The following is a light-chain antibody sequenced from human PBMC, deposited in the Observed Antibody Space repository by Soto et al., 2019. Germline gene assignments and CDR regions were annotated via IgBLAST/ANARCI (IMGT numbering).Light chain of an antibody. J-gene: IGKJ3*01. V-gene: IGKV3-15*01. CDR2: GAS. CDR3: EQYNNWPPFP. CDR1: HSVSSN. Sequence: EIVMTQSPATLSVSPGERATLSCRASHSVSSNLAWYQQTPCQAPRLLIYGASTRATGITARFSGSGSGTAFTHSISSLQSEDFAVYYCEQYNNWPPFPFGTGTKVDIK.